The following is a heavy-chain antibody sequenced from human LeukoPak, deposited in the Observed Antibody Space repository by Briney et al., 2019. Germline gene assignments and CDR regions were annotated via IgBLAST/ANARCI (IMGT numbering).Heavy chain of an antibody. D-gene: IGHD2-2*01. V-gene: IGHV3-48*04. J-gene: IGHJ4*02. CDR2: ISSTSSTI. CDR1: GFTFSSYS. Sequence: PGGSLRLSCAASGFTFSSYSMNWVRQAPGKGLEWVSYISSTSSTIYYADSVKGRFTISRDNAKNSLYLQMNSLRAEDTAVYYCARGQYQLLSRGYYFDYWGQGTLVTVSS. CDR3: ARGQYQLLSRGYYFDY.